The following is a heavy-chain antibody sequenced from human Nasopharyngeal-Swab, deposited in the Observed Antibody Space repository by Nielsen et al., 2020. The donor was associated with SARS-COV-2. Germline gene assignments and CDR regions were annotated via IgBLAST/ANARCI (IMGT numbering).Heavy chain of an antibody. J-gene: IGHJ4*02. D-gene: IGHD2-15*01. CDR1: GGSFSGYY. Sequence: GSLRLSCAVYGGSFSGYYWSWIRQPPGKGLEWIGEINHSGSTNYNPSLKSRVTISVDTSKNQFSLKLSSVTAADTAVYYCARGPHIVVVVAATPFDYWGQRTLVTVSS. V-gene: IGHV4-34*01. CDR2: INHSGST. CDR3: ARGPHIVVVVAATPFDY.